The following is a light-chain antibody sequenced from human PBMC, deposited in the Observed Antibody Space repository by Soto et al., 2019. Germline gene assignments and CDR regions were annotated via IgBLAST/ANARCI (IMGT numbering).Light chain of an antibody. V-gene: IGKV3-15*01. CDR2: VAS. Sequence: EIVMTQSPATLSVSPGERATLSCRASQSVNNNLAWYQQKPGQAPRLLIYVASTRATGIPARFSGSGSGTDFTLTISSLQSEDFGVYYCQQYNNWPIAFGQGTKLEIK. J-gene: IGKJ2*01. CDR1: QSVNNN. CDR3: QQYNNWPIA.